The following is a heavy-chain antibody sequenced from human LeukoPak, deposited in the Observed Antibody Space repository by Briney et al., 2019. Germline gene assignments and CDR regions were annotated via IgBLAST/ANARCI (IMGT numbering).Heavy chain of an antibody. CDR2: INPTSGGT. V-gene: IGHV1-2*02. CDR3: ARHISDYYDSSGYWLGYFDY. Sequence: ASVKVSCKASGYTFTGYYLHWVRQAPGQGLEWMGWINPTSGGTNYAQKFQGRVTMTRDTSISTAYMELSRLRSDDTAVYYCARHISDYYDSSGYWLGYFDYWGQGTLVTVSS. D-gene: IGHD3-22*01. J-gene: IGHJ4*02. CDR1: GYTFTGYY.